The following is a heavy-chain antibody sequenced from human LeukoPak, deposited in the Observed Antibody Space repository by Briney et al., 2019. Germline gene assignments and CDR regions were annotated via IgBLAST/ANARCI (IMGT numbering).Heavy chain of an antibody. D-gene: IGHD2-2*01. J-gene: IGHJ4*02. CDR2: IGSSSSTI. Sequence: GGSLRLSCAASGFTFSSYSMNWVRQAPGKGLEWVSYIGSSSSTIYYADSVKGRFTISRDNAKNSLYLQMNSLRAEDTAVYYCAKAGYCGSTSCKFDYWGQGTLVTVSS. CDR3: AKAGYCGSTSCKFDY. CDR1: GFTFSSYS. V-gene: IGHV3-48*04.